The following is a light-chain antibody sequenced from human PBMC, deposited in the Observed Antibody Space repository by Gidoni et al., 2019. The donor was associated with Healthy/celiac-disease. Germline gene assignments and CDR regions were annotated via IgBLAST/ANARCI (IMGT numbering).Light chain of an antibody. J-gene: IGKJ2*01. Sequence: EIVMTQSPLSLPVTPGEPASISCRSSQSLLHSNGYNYLDWYLQKPGQSPQLLIYLGSNRASGVPDRFSGSGSGTDFTLKISRVEAEDVGVYYCMQALQTVYTFGQXTKLEIK. CDR2: LGS. CDR3: MQALQTVYT. CDR1: QSLLHSNGYNY. V-gene: IGKV2-28*01.